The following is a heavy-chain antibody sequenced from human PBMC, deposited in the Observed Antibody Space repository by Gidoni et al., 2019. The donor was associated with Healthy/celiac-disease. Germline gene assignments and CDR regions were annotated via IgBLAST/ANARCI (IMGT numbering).Heavy chain of an antibody. Sequence: QVQLQQWGAGLLKPSETLSLTCAVYGGSFSGYYWSWIRQPPGKGLEWIGEINHSGSTNYNPSLKSRVTISVDTSKNQFSLKLSSVTAADTAVYYCARGGLVLRFLEWSPPCDYWGQGTLVTVSS. CDR1: GGSFSGYY. J-gene: IGHJ4*02. CDR2: INHSGST. CDR3: ARGGLVLRFLEWSPPCDY. V-gene: IGHV4-34*01. D-gene: IGHD3-3*01.